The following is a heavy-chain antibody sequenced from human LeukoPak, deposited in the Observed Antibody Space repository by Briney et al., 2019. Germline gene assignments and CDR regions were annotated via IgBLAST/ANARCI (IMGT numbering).Heavy chain of an antibody. V-gene: IGHV4-61*02. CDR1: GGSISSGSYY. CDR2: IYTSGSN. CDR3: ASTGIVGATSDY. D-gene: IGHD1-26*01. J-gene: IGHJ4*02. Sequence: PSQTLSLTCTVSGGSISSGSYYWSWIRQPAGKGLEWIGRIYTSGSNNYNPSLKSRVTISVDTSKNQFSLKLSPVTAADTAVYYCASTGIVGATSDYWGQGTLVTVSS.